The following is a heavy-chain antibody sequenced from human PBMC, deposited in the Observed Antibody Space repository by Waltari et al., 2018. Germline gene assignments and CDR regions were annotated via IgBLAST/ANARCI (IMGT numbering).Heavy chain of an antibody. J-gene: IGHJ4*02. D-gene: IGHD3-22*01. V-gene: IGHV1-2*02. CDR1: GYTFTDYY. Sequence: QVQLVQSGAEVKKPGASVKVSCKASGYTFTDYYMHWVRQAPGQGIEWMGWINPNSGGTLYAQKFQGRVTITRETSISTAYMGLSRLSSDDTAVYYCASNYYDSSGYYYEDYWGQGTLVTVSS. CDR2: INPNSGGT. CDR3: ASNYYDSSGYYYEDY.